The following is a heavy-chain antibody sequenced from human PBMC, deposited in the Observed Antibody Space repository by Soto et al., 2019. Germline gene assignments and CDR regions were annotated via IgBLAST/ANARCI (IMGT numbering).Heavy chain of an antibody. Sequence: QVQLVESGGGVVQPGRSLRLSCAASGFTFSSYAMHWVRQAPGKGLEWVAVISYDGSNKYYAASVKGRFTISRDNSKNTLYLQMNSLRAEDTAVYYCASPEMDTAIEYPDYGGQGTLVTVSS. J-gene: IGHJ4*02. CDR2: ISYDGSNK. CDR1: GFTFSSYA. D-gene: IGHD5-18*01. CDR3: ASPEMDTAIEYPDY. V-gene: IGHV3-30-3*01.